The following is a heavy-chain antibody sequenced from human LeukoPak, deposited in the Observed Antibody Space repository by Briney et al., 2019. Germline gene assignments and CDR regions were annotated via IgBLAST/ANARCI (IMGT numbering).Heavy chain of an antibody. V-gene: IGHV3-33*01. CDR2: MWSDGSNK. CDR3: ARNSALDY. Sequence: QAGRSLRLSRAASGFTFSSYDMHWVRQAPGKGLEWVAVMWSDGSNKYHADSVKGRFTISRDNSKNTLYLQMNSLRAEDTAVYYCARNSALDYWGQGTLVTVSS. J-gene: IGHJ4*02. D-gene: IGHD2/OR15-2a*01. CDR1: GFTFSSYD.